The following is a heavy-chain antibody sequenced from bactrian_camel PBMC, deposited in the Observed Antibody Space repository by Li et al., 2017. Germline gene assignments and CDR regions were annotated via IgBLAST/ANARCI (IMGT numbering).Heavy chain of an antibody. CDR1: GYTDSTYC. CDR3: AASLTVCSSTHWTTGYFSY. V-gene: IGHV3S42*01. J-gene: IGHJ4*01. CDR2: IDRDGEQ. Sequence: DVQLVESGGGSVQAGESLTLSCEVSGYTDSTYCVGWFRQAPGAEREGVAVIDRDGEQKFADSVKGRFTISRDNAKKTLSLQLYDLKPDDSAVYYCAASLTVCSSTHWTTGYFSYWGQGTQVTVS. D-gene: IGHD6*01.